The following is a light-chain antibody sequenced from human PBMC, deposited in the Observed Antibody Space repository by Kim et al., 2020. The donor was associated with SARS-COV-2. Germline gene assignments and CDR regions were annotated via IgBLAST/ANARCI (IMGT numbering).Light chain of an antibody. CDR3: SSYTSSITVV. J-gene: IGLJ3*02. Sequence: GQSITISCAGTSSDIDSYNRVSRYQQPPGKAPKLMIYDVSNRPSGVSNRFSGSKSGNTASLTISGLQAEDGADYYCSSYTSSITVVFGGGTQLTVL. CDR2: DVS. V-gene: IGLV2-14*04. CDR1: SSDIDSYNR.